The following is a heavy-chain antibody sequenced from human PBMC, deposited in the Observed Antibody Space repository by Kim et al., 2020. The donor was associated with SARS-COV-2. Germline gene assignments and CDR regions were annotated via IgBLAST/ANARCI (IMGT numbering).Heavy chain of an antibody. D-gene: IGHD3-9*01. CDR3: ARSCIGDILTGYFPFDY. J-gene: IGHJ4*02. V-gene: IGHV1-69*13. CDR1: GGTFSSYA. CDR2: IIPIFGTA. Sequence: SVKVSCKASGGTFSSYAISWVRQAPGQGLEWMGGIIPIFGTANYAQKFQGRVTITADESTSTAYMELSSLRSEDTAVYYCARSCIGDILTGYFPFDYWGQGTLVNVSS.